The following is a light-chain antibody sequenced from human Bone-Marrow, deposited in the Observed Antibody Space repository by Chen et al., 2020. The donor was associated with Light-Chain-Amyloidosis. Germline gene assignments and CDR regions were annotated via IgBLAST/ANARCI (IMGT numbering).Light chain of an antibody. J-gene: IGLJ2*01. Sequence: SYELTQPPSVSVSPGQTARITCSGDDLPTKYAYWYQQKPGQAPVLVIHRDTERPSGVSERFSGSSAGTTATLTISRAQAENEADYHCQSADSSGTYEVIFGGGTKLTVL. CDR3: QSADSSGTYEVI. V-gene: IGLV3-25*03. CDR2: RDT. CDR1: DLPTKY.